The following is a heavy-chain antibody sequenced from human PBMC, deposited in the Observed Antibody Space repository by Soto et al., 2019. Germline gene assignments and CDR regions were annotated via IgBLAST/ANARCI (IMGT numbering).Heavy chain of an antibody. CDR3: ARDPSSYYGSGSYYKNYYYYGMDV. CDR2: IYYSGST. V-gene: IGHV4-59*01. J-gene: IGHJ6*02. CDR1: GLSISSYD. D-gene: IGHD3-10*01. Sequence: SVPLSLTCPVSGLSISSYDGSWIRQPPGKGLEWIGYIYYSGSTNYNPSLKSRVTISVDTSKNQFSLKLSSVTAADTAVYYCARDPSSYYGSGSYYKNYYYYGMDVWGQGTTVTVSS.